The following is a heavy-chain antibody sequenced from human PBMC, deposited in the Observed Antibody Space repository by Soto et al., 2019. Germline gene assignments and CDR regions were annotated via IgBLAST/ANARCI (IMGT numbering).Heavy chain of an antibody. CDR1: GYTFTSYS. Sequence: VASVKVSCKASGYTFTSYSINWVRQAPGQGLEWMGWISTYNGSTHYPQKFQGRVTMTTDTSTSTAYMELRSLRSDDTAVFYCARDVPTLYDFWSGYRPFDYWGQGTLVTVSS. CDR3: ARDVPTLYDFWSGYRPFDY. CDR2: ISTYNGST. D-gene: IGHD3-3*01. V-gene: IGHV1-18*01. J-gene: IGHJ4*02.